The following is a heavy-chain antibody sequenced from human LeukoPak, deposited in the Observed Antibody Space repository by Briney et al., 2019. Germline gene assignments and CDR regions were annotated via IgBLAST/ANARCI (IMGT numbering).Heavy chain of an antibody. Sequence: SETLSLTCTVSGASFSSSPYFWGWVRQPPGKGLEWIGSVSDSGRAFYNPSLKSRVTLSIDTFKNHFSLRLTSVTAGDTAVYYCARAGSTIAARPPDYWGQGTLVIVSS. CDR3: ARAGSTIAARPPDY. D-gene: IGHD6-6*01. CDR1: GASFSSSPYF. V-gene: IGHV4-39*07. CDR2: VSDSGRA. J-gene: IGHJ4*02.